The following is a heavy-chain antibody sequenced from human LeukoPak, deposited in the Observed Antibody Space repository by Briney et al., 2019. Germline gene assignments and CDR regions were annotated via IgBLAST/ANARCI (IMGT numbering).Heavy chain of an antibody. CDR2: ISYDGSNK. CDR3: AKSSGSYNWFDP. J-gene: IGHJ5*02. CDR1: GFTFSSYA. V-gene: IGHV3-30*04. D-gene: IGHD3-10*01. Sequence: PGGSLRLSCAASGFTFSSYAMHWVRQAPGKGLEWVAVISYDGSNKYYADSVKGRFTISRDNSKNTLYLQMNSLRAEDTAVYYCAKSSGSYNWFDPWGQGTLVTVSS.